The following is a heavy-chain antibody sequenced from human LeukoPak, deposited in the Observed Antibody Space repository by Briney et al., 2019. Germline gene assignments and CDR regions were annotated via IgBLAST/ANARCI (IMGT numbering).Heavy chain of an antibody. J-gene: IGHJ3*02. D-gene: IGHD4-17*01. CDR3: AKDRGTVTTVAFDI. CDR1: GVSISSSNSY. V-gene: IGHV3-23*01. Sequence: ETLSLTCTVSGVSISSSNSYWGWVRQAPGKGLEWVSAISGSGGSTYYADSVKGRFTISRDNSKNTLYLQMNSLRAEDTAVYYCAKDRGTVTTVAFDIWGQGTMVTVSS. CDR2: ISGSGGST.